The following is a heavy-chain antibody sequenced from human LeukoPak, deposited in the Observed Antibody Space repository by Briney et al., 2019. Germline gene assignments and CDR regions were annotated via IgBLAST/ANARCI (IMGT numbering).Heavy chain of an antibody. CDR1: GYTFINYG. CDR2: ISTNNGNT. J-gene: IGHJ3*02. Sequence: GASVKVSCKASGYTFINYGISWVRQAPGQGLEWMGWISTNNGNTNSAQKFQGRVTMTTDTSTSTAYMELRSLRSDDTAVYYCARPLVGAYDIWGQGTMVTVSS. V-gene: IGHV1-18*01. D-gene: IGHD3-10*01. CDR3: ARPLVGAYDI.